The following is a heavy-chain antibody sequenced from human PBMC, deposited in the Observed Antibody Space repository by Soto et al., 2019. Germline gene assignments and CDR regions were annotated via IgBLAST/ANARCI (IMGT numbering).Heavy chain of an antibody. V-gene: IGHV1-46*01. D-gene: IGHD2-21*02. CDR2: INPNGGHT. CDR1: GYTFINHD. CDR3: ARFESCGGDCYYFQH. J-gene: IGHJ1*01. Sequence: QVHLVQSGAEVKKPGASVKLSCKASGYTFINHDIQWVRQAPGQGLEWMGLINPNGGHTRYAQKFQGRVTMTRDTSTSTVYMDLNSLKSADTAVYYCARFESCGGDCYYFQHWGQGTLVTVSS.